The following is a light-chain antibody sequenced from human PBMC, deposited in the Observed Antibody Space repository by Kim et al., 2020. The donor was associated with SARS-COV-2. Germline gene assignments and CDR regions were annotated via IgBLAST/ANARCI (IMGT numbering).Light chain of an antibody. V-gene: IGKV3-20*01. CDR3: QQYGSSPLT. CDR2: GAS. Sequence: PGERATLSCRASQSVSSSYLAWYQQKPGQAPRLLIYGASSRATDIPDRFSGSGSGTDFTLTISRLEPEDFAVYYCQQYGSSPLTFGGGTKVDIK. J-gene: IGKJ4*01. CDR1: QSVSSSY.